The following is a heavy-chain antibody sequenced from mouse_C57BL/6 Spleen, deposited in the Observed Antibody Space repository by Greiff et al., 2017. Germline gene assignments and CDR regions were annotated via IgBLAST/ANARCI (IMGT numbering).Heavy chain of an antibody. Sequence: VQLKQSGAELVRPGASVKLSCTASGFNIKDYYMHWVKQRPEQGLEWIGRIDPEDGDTEYAPKFQGKATMTADTSSNTAYLQLSRLTSEDTAVYYCTTGGFYYYGFAYWGQGTLVTVSA. CDR1: GFNIKDYY. V-gene: IGHV14-1*01. CDR2: IDPEDGDT. J-gene: IGHJ3*01. D-gene: IGHD1-1*01. CDR3: TTGGFYYYGFAY.